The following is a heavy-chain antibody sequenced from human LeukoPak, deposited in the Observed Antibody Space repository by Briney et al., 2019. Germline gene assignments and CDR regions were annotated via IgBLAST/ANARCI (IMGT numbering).Heavy chain of an antibody. Sequence: QSGGSLRLSCAASGFTFSSYGMHWVRQAPGKGLEWVAVISYDGSNKYYADSVKGRFTISRDNSKNTLYLQMNSLRAEDTAVYYCAREYSSSSTPLDYWGQGTLVTVSS. CDR1: GFTFSSYG. V-gene: IGHV3-30*03. CDR2: ISYDGSNK. J-gene: IGHJ4*02. D-gene: IGHD6-6*01. CDR3: AREYSSSSTPLDY.